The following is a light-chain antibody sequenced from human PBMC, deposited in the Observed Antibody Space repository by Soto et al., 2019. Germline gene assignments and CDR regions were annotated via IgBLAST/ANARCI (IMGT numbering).Light chain of an antibody. CDR1: QSVSSN. J-gene: IGKJ2*01. CDR2: GAS. V-gene: IGKV3-15*01. Sequence: EIVMPQSPATLSVSPGERATLSSRASQSVSSNLAWYQQKPGQAPRLLIYGASTRATGIPARFSGSGSGTEFTLTISSLQSEDFAVYYCQQYNNWPPYTFGQGTKLEIK. CDR3: QQYNNWPPYT.